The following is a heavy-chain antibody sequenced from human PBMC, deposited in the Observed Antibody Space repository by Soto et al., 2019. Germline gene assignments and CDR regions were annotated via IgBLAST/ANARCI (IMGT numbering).Heavy chain of an antibody. CDR2: ISSDGDIT. Sequence: PGGSLRLSCSASGFTFSEYSMHWVRQAPGKGLQYVSTISSDGDITYYADSVKGRFTISRDNSKNTLYLQMSSLRAEDTAVYYCAKVMVKNWFDPWGQGTLVTVSS. CDR1: GFTFSEYS. J-gene: IGHJ5*02. CDR3: AKVMVKNWFDP. V-gene: IGHV3-64*04. D-gene: IGHD5-18*01.